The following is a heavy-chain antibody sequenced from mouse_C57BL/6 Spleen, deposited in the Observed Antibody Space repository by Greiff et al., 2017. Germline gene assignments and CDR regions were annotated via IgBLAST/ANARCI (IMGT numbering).Heavy chain of an antibody. CDR1: GYTFTEYT. J-gene: IGHJ4*01. Sequence: QVHVKQSGAELVKPGASVKLSCKASGYTFTEYTIHWVKQRSGQGLEWIGWFYPGSGSIKYNEKFKDKATLTADKSSSTVYMALSRLTSEDAAVYCCARQEGGPETGYYAMDYWGQGTSVTVSS. V-gene: IGHV1-62-2*01. CDR3: ARQEGGPETGYYAMDY. CDR2: FYPGSGSI.